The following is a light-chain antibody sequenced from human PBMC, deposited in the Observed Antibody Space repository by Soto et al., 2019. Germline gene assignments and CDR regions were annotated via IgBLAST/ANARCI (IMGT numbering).Light chain of an antibody. Sequence: EIVMTQSPATLSVSPGERATLSCRASQSVTSNLAWYQQKPGQAPRLLIYGASTRATGIPARFSGSGSETEFTLTISGLQSEDVAVYYCQQYHNWPPLTFGGGTKVEIK. CDR3: QQYHNWPPLT. CDR2: GAS. V-gene: IGKV3-15*01. CDR1: QSVTSN. J-gene: IGKJ4*01.